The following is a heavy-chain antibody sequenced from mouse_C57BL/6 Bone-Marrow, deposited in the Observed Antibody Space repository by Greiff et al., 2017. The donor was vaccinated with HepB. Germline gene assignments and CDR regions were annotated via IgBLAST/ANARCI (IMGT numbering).Heavy chain of an antibody. CDR2: IYPRSGNT. CDR3: AREGYGKGDY. CDR1: GYTFTSYG. V-gene: IGHV1-81*01. J-gene: IGHJ2*01. Sequence: VKLQESGAELARPGASVKLSCKASGYTFTSYGISWVKQRTGQGLEWIGEIYPRSGNTYYNEKFKGKATLTADKSSSTAYMELRSLTSEDSAVYFCAREGYGKGDYGGQGTTLTVSS. D-gene: IGHD2-1*01.